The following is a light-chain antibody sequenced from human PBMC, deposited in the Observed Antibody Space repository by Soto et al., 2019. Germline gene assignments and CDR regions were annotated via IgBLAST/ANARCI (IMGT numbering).Light chain of an antibody. V-gene: IGKV1-39*01. Sequence: DIQMTQSPSSLSASLGERVTSTCRSSQTISTYLHWFQQKPGKAPNLLIYAASSLQSGVPSRFSGSGSGTDFTLTISSLQPEDFGTYYCQQTYSNFVSFGGGTKV. CDR2: AAS. CDR3: QQTYSNFVS. CDR1: QTISTY. J-gene: IGKJ4*01.